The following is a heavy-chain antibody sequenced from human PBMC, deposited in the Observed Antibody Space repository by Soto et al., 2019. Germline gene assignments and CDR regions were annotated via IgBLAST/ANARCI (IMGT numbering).Heavy chain of an antibody. CDR2: ISYDGSNK. V-gene: IGHV3-30*18. D-gene: IGHD6-6*01. CDR1: GFTFSSYG. J-gene: IGHJ5*02. CDR3: AKGIAALYSSWFGP. Sequence: QVQLVESGGGVVQPGRSLRLSCAASGFTFSSYGMHWVRQAPGKGLEWVAVISYDGSNKYYADSVKGRFTISRDNSKNTLYLQMNSLRAEDTAVYYCAKGIAALYSSWFGPWGQGTLVTVSS.